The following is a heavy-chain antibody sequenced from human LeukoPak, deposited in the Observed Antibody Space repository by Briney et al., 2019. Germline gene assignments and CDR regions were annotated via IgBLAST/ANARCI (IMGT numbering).Heavy chain of an antibody. Sequence: GGSLRLSCAASGFTFSDYNMRWIRQAPGKGLEWVSSISRSGSTKYYADSVKGRFTISRDNAKNSLYLQMNSLRAEDTAVYYCARGDGGYSYGTLDYWGQGTLVTVSS. D-gene: IGHD5-18*01. J-gene: IGHJ4*02. CDR2: ISRSGSTK. CDR3: ARGDGGYSYGTLDY. V-gene: IGHV3-11*04. CDR1: GFTFSDYN.